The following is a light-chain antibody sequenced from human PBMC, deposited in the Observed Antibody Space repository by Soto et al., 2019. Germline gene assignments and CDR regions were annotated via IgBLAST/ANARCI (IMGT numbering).Light chain of an antibody. CDR3: AAWDDSMSHGV. J-gene: IGLJ2*01. CDR2: NTY. CDR1: NSNIGSNT. V-gene: IGLV1-44*01. Sequence: QSVLTQPPSASGTPGQSVTISCSGSNSNIGSNTVNWYQHLPGTAPKLLIYNTYRRPSGVPDRFSASKSGTSASLAISGLQSEDEADYYCAAWDDSMSHGVFGGGTKVTVL.